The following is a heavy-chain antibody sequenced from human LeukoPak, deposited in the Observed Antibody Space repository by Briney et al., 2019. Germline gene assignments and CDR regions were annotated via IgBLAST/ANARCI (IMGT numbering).Heavy chain of an antibody. J-gene: IGHJ4*02. CDR3: ARGLGPGPGSYYNRGFDY. V-gene: IGHV1-8*01. Sequence: GASVKVSCKASGYTFTSYDINWVRQATGQGLEWMGWMNPNSGNTGYAQKFQGRVTMTRNTSISTAYMELSSLRSEDTAVYYCARGLGPGPGSYYNRGFDYWAREPWSPSPQ. CDR2: MNPNSGNT. CDR1: GYTFTSYD. D-gene: IGHD3-10*01.